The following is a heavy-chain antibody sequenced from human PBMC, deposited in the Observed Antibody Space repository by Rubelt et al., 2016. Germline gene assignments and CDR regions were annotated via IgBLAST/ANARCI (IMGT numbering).Heavy chain of an antibody. CDR3: AGGYTTIWF. D-gene: IGHD6-13*01. CDR1: GYTFTNDA. V-gene: IGHV1-8*01. Sequence: QVQLVQSGAEVKKPGASVKDSCKASGYTFTNDAINWVRQAPGQGLEWMGCVNPSTGNPGYPTTFKGKITMTREPAISTAYMEPSSLTADDTAVYYCAGGYTTIWFWGQGTPVTVSS. CDR2: VNPSTGNP. J-gene: IGHJ4*02.